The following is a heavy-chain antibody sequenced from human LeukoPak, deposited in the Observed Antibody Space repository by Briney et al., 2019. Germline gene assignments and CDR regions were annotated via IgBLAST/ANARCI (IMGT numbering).Heavy chain of an antibody. CDR2: INPNSGGT. J-gene: IGHJ4*02. Sequence: VASVKVSCKASGYTFTGYYMHWVRQAPGQGLEWMGWINPNSGGTNYAQKFQGRVTMTRDTSISTAYMELSRLRSDDTAVYYCAGGGPRIAAAGRGLFDYWGQGTLVTVSS. D-gene: IGHD6-13*01. CDR1: GYTFTGYY. CDR3: AGGGPRIAAAGRGLFDY. V-gene: IGHV1-2*02.